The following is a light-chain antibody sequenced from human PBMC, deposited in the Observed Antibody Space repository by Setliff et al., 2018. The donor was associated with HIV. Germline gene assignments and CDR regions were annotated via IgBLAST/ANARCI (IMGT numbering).Light chain of an antibody. CDR2: EVS. V-gene: IGLV2-8*01. CDR1: TSDVGSYNF. Sequence: QSVLTQPASVSGSPGQSITISCTGSTSDVGSYNFVSWYQQYPDKAPNLIIYEVSKRPSGVPDRFSGSKSGNTASLTVSGLQAEDEADYYCSSYAGSNKVFGTGTKVTVL. CDR3: SSYAGSNKV. J-gene: IGLJ1*01.